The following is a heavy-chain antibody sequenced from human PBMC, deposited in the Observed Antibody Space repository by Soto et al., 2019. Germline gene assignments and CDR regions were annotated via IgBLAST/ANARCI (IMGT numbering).Heavy chain of an antibody. CDR3: ARHQPCGGDCSDWFAP. Sequence: SETLSLTCTVSGGSISSSSYYWGWIRQPPGKGLEGIGSIYYSGSTYYNPSLKSRVTISVDTSKNQFSLKLRSVTAADTAVYYCARHQPCGGDCSDWFAPWGQGTLLTLAS. D-gene: IGHD2-21*02. J-gene: IGHJ5*02. CDR2: IYYSGST. CDR1: GGSISSSSYY. V-gene: IGHV4-39*01.